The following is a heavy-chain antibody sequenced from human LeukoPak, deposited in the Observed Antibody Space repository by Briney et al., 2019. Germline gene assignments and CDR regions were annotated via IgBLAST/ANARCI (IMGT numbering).Heavy chain of an antibody. V-gene: IGHV3-23*01. Sequence: GGSLRLSCAASGFTFSSYAMSWVRQAPGKGLEWVSAISGSGGSTYYADSVKGRFTISRDNSKNTLYLQMNSLRAEDTAVYYCAKDLHSYGDYGGAFDIWGQGTMVTVSS. CDR3: AKDLHSYGDYGGAFDI. D-gene: IGHD4-17*01. CDR1: GFTFSSYA. J-gene: IGHJ3*02. CDR2: ISGSGGST.